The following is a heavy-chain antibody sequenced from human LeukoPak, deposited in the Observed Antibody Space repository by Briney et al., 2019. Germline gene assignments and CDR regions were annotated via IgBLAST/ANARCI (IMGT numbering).Heavy chain of an antibody. J-gene: IGHJ4*02. D-gene: IGHD1-1*01. CDR2: ISAYNGNT. V-gene: IGHV1-18*01. Sequence: ASVTVSCKASGYTFTNYGITWVRQAPGQGLEWMGWISAYNGNTNYAQKFQGRVTMTTDTSTTTAYMELRSLGSDDTAVYYCARGVGQTTGTTGGYYFDFWGQGTLVTVSS. CDR3: ARGVGQTTGTTGGYYFDF. CDR1: GYTFTNYG.